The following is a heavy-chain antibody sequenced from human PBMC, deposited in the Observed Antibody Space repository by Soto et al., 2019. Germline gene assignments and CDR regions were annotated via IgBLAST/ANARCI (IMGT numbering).Heavy chain of an antibody. V-gene: IGHV4-59*08. CDR2: ISHTGYT. J-gene: IGHJ5*02. CDR1: DASVSKYY. CDR3: ARQREATVSSYKWFDP. Sequence: PSETLSLTCSVSDASVSKYYWSWIRQPPGKGLEWIGYISHTGYTSYNPSLESRLTISMDKSKNQLSLKLSSVTAADTAVYYCARQREATVSSYKWFDPWGQGTLVTVSS. D-gene: IGHD1-20*01.